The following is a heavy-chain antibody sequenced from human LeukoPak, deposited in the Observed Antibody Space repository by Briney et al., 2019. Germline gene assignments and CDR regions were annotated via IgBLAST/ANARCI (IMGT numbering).Heavy chain of an antibody. D-gene: IGHD4-17*01. CDR1: GYTFTSYD. Sequence: ASVKVSCKASGYTFTSYDINWVRQAPGQGLEWMGIINPSGGSTSYAQKFQGRVTMTRDMSTSTVYMELSSLRSEDTAVYYCARGLRYAVTTEYYFDYWGQGTLVTVSS. V-gene: IGHV1-46*01. CDR3: ARGLRYAVTTEYYFDY. J-gene: IGHJ4*02. CDR2: INPSGGST.